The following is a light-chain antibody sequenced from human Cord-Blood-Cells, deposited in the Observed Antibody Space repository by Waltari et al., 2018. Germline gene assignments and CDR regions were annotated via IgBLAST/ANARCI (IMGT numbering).Light chain of an antibody. Sequence: MGSQSVSSNLAWYQQKPGQAPRLLIYGASTRATGIPARFSGSGSGTEFTLTISSLQSEDFAVYYCQQYNKWPPWTFGQGTKVEIK. CDR3: QQYNKWPPWT. V-gene: IGKV3-15*01. CDR1: QSVSSN. J-gene: IGKJ1*01. CDR2: GAS.